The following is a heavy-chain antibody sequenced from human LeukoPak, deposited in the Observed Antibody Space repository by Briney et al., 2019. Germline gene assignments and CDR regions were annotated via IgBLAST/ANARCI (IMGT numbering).Heavy chain of an antibody. V-gene: IGHV3-23*01. CDR2: ISGSGGST. Sequence: GGSLRLSCVASGFTFSSYAMSWVRQAPGKGLEWVSGISGSGGSTYYADSVKGRFTISRDNSKNTLYLQMNSLRAEDTAVYYCAKDATVAGTRSWFDPWGQGTLVTVSS. CDR1: GFTFSSYA. J-gene: IGHJ5*02. CDR3: AKDATVAGTRSWFDP. D-gene: IGHD6-19*01.